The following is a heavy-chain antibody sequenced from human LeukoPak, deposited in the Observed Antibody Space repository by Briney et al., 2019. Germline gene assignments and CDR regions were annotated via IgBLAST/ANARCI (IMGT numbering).Heavy chain of an antibody. CDR2: ITPIIDST. Sequence: GASVKVSCKTSGGTFNSHSFSWVRQAPGQGLEWMGTITPIIDSTKYAQKFQGRFTISADKSTTTVYMEVTGLTSEDTAVYYCGXXXLRGSQYNWFDPWGQGTLVTVSS. J-gene: IGHJ5*02. V-gene: IGHV1-69*08. CDR1: GGTFNSHS. CDR3: GXXXLRGSQYNWFDP. D-gene: IGHD1-26*01.